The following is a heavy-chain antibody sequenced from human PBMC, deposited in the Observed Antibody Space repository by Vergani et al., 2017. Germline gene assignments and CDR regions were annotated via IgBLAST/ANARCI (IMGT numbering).Heavy chain of an antibody. CDR2: ISSSSSYK. D-gene: IGHD3-22*01. J-gene: IGHJ3*02. V-gene: IGHV3-21*01. CDR1: GFSFSTYS. Sequence: EVQLVESGGGLVKPGGSLRLSCAASGFSFSTYSMNWVRQAPGKGLEWVSSISSSSSYKYYADSVKGRFTISRDNAKNSLYLQMNSLRAEDTAVYYCARDSQDDSSGYVPDDAFDIWGQGTMVTVSS. CDR3: ARDSQDDSSGYVPDDAFDI.